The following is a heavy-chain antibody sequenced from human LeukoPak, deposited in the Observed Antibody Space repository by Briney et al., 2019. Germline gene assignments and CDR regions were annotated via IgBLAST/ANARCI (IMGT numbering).Heavy chain of an antibody. Sequence: GGSLRLSCAASGFTFSSYWMHWVRQAPGKGLVCVSRVKGDGSFTNYADSVYGRFSISRDNAKNTLFLHMRSLRAEDTAVYYCVRDGDDFNFDYWGQGNLVTVSS. V-gene: IGHV3-74*01. J-gene: IGHJ4*02. CDR1: GFTFSSYW. CDR2: VKGDGSFT. CDR3: VRDGDDFNFDY. D-gene: IGHD2-21*02.